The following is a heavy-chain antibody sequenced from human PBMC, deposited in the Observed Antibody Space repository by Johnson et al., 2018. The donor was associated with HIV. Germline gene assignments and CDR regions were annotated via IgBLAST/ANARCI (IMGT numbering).Heavy chain of an antibody. D-gene: IGHD2-15*01. CDR2: ICSSGSTI. J-gene: IGHJ3*02. CDR3: ARAGRLGYCSGGSCYSPAFDI. Sequence: QVQLVESGGGLVQPGRSLRLSCAASGFTFSDYYMSWIRQAPGKGLEWVSYICSSGSTISYADSVKGRFTISRDNAKNSLYLQMNSLRAEDTAVYYCARAGRLGYCSGGSCYSPAFDIWGQGTMVTVSS. CDR1: GFTFSDYY. V-gene: IGHV3-11*04.